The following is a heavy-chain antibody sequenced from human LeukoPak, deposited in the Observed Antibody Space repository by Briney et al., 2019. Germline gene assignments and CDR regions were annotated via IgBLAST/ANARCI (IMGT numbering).Heavy chain of an antibody. J-gene: IGHJ5*02. CDR1: GYTFTGYY. CDR3: AREVGYSTSWYGRFDP. CDR2: ISPNSGVP. Sequence: ASVKVSCKASGYTFTGYYIHWVRQAPGQGLEWLGRISPNSGVPNYAQKFQGRVTMTRDTSVNTVYMELSGLKSDDMGAYYCAREVGYSTSWYGRFDPWGQGTVVTVSS. D-gene: IGHD6-13*01. V-gene: IGHV1-2*05.